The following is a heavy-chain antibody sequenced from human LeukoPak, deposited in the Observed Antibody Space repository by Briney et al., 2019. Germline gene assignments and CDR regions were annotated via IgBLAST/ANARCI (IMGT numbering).Heavy chain of an antibody. CDR3: ASLPIAAAGSPGMDV. V-gene: IGHV4-59*08. Sequence: SETLSLTCTVSGGSISSYYWSWIRQPPGKGLEWIGYIYYSGSTNYNPSLKSRVTISVDTSKNQFSLKLSSVTAADTAVYYCASLPIAAAGSPGMDVWGQGTTVTVSS. CDR1: GGSISSYY. J-gene: IGHJ6*02. D-gene: IGHD6-13*01. CDR2: IYYSGST.